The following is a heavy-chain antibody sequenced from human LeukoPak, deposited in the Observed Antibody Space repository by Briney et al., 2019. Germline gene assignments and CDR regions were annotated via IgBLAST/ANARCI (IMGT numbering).Heavy chain of an antibody. V-gene: IGHV4-39*01. D-gene: IGHD3-9*01. Sequence: SETLSLTCTVSGGSISSSSYYWGWIRQPPGKGLEWIGSNYYSGSTYYNPSLKSRVTISVDTSKNQFSLKLSSVTAADTAVYYCARHSGHYDILTGYYPNWFDPWGQGTLVTVSS. CDR1: GGSISSSSYY. J-gene: IGHJ5*02. CDR3: ARHSGHYDILTGYYPNWFDP. CDR2: NYYSGST.